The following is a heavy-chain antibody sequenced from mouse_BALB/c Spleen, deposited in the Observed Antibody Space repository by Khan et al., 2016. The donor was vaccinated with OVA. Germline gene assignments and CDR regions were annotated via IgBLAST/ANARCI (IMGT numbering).Heavy chain of an antibody. CDR3: TNGNYGWFAY. CDR1: GFTFSSFV. Sequence: EVELVESGGGLVEPGGSLKLSCAASGFTFSSFVMSWVRQTPEKRLEWVATINSAATYTYYPDSVKGRFTISRDNAKNTLYLQMNSLRSDDTAIYYCTNGNYGWFAYWGQGTLVTVST. CDR2: INSAATYT. V-gene: IGHV5-9-1*01. D-gene: IGHD2-1*01. J-gene: IGHJ3*01.